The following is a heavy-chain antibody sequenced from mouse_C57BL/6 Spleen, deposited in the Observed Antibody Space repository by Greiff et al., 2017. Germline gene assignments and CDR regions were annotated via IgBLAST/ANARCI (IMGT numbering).Heavy chain of an antibody. V-gene: IGHV1-69*01. Sequence: QVQLQQPGAELVMPGASVKLSCKASGYTFTSYWMHWVKQRPGQGLEWIGEIDPSDSYTNYNQKFKGKSTLTVDKSSSTAYMQLSSLTSGDSAVYYCARDLGYGSSHWYFDVWGTGTTVTVSS. CDR3: ARDLGYGSSHWYFDV. J-gene: IGHJ1*03. D-gene: IGHD1-1*01. CDR2: IDPSDSYT. CDR1: GYTFTSYW.